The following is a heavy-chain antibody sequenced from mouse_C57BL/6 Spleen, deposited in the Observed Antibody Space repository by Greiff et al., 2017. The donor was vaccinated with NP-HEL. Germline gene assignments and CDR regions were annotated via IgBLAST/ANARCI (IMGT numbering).Heavy chain of an antibody. Sequence: DVKLVESGGGLVKPGGSLKLSCAASGFTFSDYGMHWVRQAPEKGLEWVAYISSGSSTIYYADTVKGRFTISRDNAKNTLFLQMTSLRSEDTAMYYCARQGEKYGDSPYFDDWGQGTTLTVSS. J-gene: IGHJ2*01. D-gene: IGHD1-1*02. CDR3: ARQGEKYGDSPYFDD. CDR1: GFTFSDYG. CDR2: ISSGSSTI. V-gene: IGHV5-17*01.